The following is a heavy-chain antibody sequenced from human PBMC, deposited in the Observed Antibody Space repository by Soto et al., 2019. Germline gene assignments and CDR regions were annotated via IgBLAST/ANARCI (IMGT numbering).Heavy chain of an antibody. D-gene: IGHD6-13*01. V-gene: IGHV3-7*01. CDR1: GFTFSSYW. J-gene: IGHJ4*02. CDR3: ARGRAAAGRFDY. Sequence: GGSLRLSCAASGFTFSSYWISWVRQAPGKGLEWVANIKQDGSEKYYVDSVKGRFTISRDNAKNSLYLQMNSLRAEDTAVYYCARGRAAAGRFDYWGQGTLVTVSS. CDR2: IKQDGSEK.